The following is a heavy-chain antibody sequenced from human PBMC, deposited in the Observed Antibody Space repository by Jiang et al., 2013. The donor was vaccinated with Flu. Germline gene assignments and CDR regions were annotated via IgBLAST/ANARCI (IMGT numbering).Heavy chain of an antibody. CDR1: GYSISSGYY. D-gene: IGHD3-10*01. J-gene: IGHJ4*02. CDR3: ATLYYGSGSYSDNFR. Sequence: TLSLTCTVSGYSISSGYYWGWIRQPPGKGLEWIGSIYHSGSTYYNPSLKSRVTISLDTSKNQFSLKLSSVTAADTAVYYCATLYYGSGSYSDNFRWGQGTLVTVSS. V-gene: IGHV4-38-2*02. CDR2: IYHSGST.